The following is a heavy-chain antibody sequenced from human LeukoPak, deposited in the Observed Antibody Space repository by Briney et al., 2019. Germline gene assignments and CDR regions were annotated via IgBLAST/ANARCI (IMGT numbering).Heavy chain of an antibody. D-gene: IGHD2-15*01. Sequence: PSETLSLTCTVSGGSISDNYWSWIRQPPGKGLEWIGYAYYSGHTNYNSSLKSRGTMSLDTSKSQFSLRLSSVTAADTAVYFCARHPFATPFDYWGPGTLVTVSS. V-gene: IGHV4-59*08. CDR1: GGSISDNY. CDR3: ARHPFATPFDY. CDR2: AYYSGHT. J-gene: IGHJ4*02.